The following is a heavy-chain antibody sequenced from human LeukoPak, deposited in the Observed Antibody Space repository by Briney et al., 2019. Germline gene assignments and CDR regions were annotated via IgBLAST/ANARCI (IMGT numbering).Heavy chain of an antibody. CDR3: AREDIVVVPAAMVGSLDY. Sequence: GGSLRLSCAASGFTFSSYAMHWVRQAPGKGLEWVAVISYDGSNKYYADSGKGRFTISRDNSKNTLYLQMNSLRAEDTAVYYCAREDIVVVPAAMVGSLDYWGQGTLVTVSS. CDR2: ISYDGSNK. CDR1: GFTFSSYA. J-gene: IGHJ4*02. V-gene: IGHV3-30*04. D-gene: IGHD2-2*01.